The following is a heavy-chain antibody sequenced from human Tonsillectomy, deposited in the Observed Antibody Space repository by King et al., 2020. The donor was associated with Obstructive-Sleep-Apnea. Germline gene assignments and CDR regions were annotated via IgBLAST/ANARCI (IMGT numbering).Heavy chain of an antibody. CDR2: ISCSGGIT. J-gene: IGHJ4*02. D-gene: IGHD2-8*01. CDR3: AKGYCTNGVCYFDY. CDR1: GFTFSSYA. V-gene: IGHV3-23*04. Sequence: VQLVESGGGLVQPGGSLRLSCSASGFTFSSYAMSWVRQAPGKGVEWVSSISCSGGITNYADSVKGRFTISRDNSKNTLYLQMKSLRDEDTAVYYCAKGYCTNGVCYFDYWGQGTLVTVSS.